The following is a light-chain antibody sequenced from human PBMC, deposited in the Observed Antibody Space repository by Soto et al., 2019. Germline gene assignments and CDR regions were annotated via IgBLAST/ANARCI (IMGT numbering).Light chain of an antibody. CDR1: SSNIGSNT. J-gene: IGLJ3*02. CDR2: SNN. Sequence: QSALTQPPSASGTPGQRVTISCSGSSSNIGSNTVNWYQQLPGTAPKLLIYSNNQRPSGVPDRFSGSKSGTSASLAISGLQSEDEADYYCAAWDDSLNGWVFGGGTQLTV. CDR3: AAWDDSLNGWV. V-gene: IGLV1-44*01.